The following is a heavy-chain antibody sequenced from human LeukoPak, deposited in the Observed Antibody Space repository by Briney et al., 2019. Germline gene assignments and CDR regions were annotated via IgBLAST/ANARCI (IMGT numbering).Heavy chain of an antibody. D-gene: IGHD6-13*01. CDR2: MSYGGST. Sequence: SETLSLTCTVSGGSISSYYWSWIRQPPGKGLEWIGSMSYGGSTNSNPSLKSRVTISVDTSKNQFSLKLSSVTAADTAVYYCARVWGKLPIAAAGTFGWFDPWGQGTLVTVSS. CDR1: GGSISSYY. V-gene: IGHV4-59*08. CDR3: ARVWGKLPIAAAGTFGWFDP. J-gene: IGHJ5*02.